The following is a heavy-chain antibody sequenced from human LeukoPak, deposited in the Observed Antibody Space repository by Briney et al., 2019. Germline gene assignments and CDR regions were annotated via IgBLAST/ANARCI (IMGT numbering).Heavy chain of an antibody. V-gene: IGHV3-23*01. CDR1: GFSSSSYA. Sequence: SGGSLRLSCAASGFSSSSYAMSWVRQAPGKGLEWVSAISGSGGSTYYADSVKGRFTISRDNSKNTLYLQMNSLRAEDTAVYYCARDRGGKYPFDYWGQGTLVTVSS. CDR2: ISGSGGST. D-gene: IGHD3-10*01. J-gene: IGHJ4*02. CDR3: ARDRGGKYPFDY.